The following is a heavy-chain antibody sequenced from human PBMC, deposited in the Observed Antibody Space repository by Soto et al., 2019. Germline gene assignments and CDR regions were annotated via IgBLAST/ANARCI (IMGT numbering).Heavy chain of an antibody. CDR1: GRSMKIGRHA. CDR2: GYYSGTT. CDR3: ARGLFGYDVGIYPISDSWFDP. J-gene: IGHJ5*02. D-gene: IGHD3-22*01. Sequence: PLSPTCAVSGRSMKIGRHAWNSIRQSSGNGLETMGFGYYSGTTYYNPAVSSRVTISVDRAKSQFSLQLRSVTAVDTAVYFCARGLFGYDVGIYPISDSWFDPRSQGTLVPV. V-gene: IGHV4-30-2*06.